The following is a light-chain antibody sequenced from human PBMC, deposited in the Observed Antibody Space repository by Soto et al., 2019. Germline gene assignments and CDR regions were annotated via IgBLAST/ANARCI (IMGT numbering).Light chain of an antibody. CDR3: QQYGSSPPTT. CDR2: GAS. Sequence: EIVLTQSPGTLSLSPGERATLSCRASQSVSSSYLAWYQQKPGQAPRLLIYGASSRVTGIPDRFSGSGSGTDFTLTISRLEPEDFAVYYCQQYGSSPPTTFGGGTKVEIK. J-gene: IGKJ4*01. CDR1: QSVSSSY. V-gene: IGKV3-20*01.